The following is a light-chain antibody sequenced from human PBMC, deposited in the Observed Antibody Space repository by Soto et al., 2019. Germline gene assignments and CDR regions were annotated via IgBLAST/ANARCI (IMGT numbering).Light chain of an antibody. CDR1: QDMGND. V-gene: IGKV1-6*02. Sequence: IQMTQSPSSLSVSVTDRVTITCRASQDMGNDLGWYQQRPGEAPELLLYGASTLRTGVPSRFSGSGSCTHYALHINNLPPEDYATYFCLQDHTYQWTFGQGTQVEI. CDR2: GAS. J-gene: IGKJ1*01. CDR3: LQDHTYQWT.